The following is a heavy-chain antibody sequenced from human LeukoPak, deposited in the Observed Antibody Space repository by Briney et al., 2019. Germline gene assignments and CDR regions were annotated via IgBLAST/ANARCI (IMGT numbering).Heavy chain of an antibody. Sequence: ASVKVSCKASGYTFTSYGISWVRQAPGQGLEWMGWISAYNGNTNYAQKLQGRVTMTTDTSTSTAYMELRSLRSDDTAMYYCARGGPLYDFWSGYYRYYFDYWGQGTLVTVSS. CDR2: ISAYNGNT. CDR1: GYTFTSYG. D-gene: IGHD3-3*01. J-gene: IGHJ4*02. V-gene: IGHV1-18*01. CDR3: ARGGPLYDFWSGYYRYYFDY.